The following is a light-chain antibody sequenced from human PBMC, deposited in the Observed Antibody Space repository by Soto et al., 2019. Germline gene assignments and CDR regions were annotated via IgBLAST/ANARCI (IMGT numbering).Light chain of an antibody. Sequence: EIVLTQSPATLSLSPGERATLSCRASQSVSSYLAWYQQKPGQAPRLLLYDASNRATGIPARFSGSGSGTDFTRTISSLEPEDFAVYYCHQRSNWPLTCGQGTKVEIK. V-gene: IGKV3-11*01. CDR2: DAS. CDR1: QSVSSY. J-gene: IGKJ1*01. CDR3: HQRSNWPLT.